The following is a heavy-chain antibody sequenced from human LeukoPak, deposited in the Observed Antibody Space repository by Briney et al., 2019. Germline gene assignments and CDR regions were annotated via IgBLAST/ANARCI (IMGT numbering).Heavy chain of an antibody. V-gene: IGHV4-34*01. Sequence: SETLSLTCAVYGGSFSGYYWSWIRQPPGKGLEWIGEINHSGSTNYNPSLKSRVTISVDTSKNQFSLKLSSVTAADTAVYYCARGRQRAYYYDSSGYPPDYRGQGTLVTVSS. CDR1: GGSFSGYY. D-gene: IGHD3-22*01. CDR2: INHSGST. CDR3: ARGRQRAYYYDSSGYPPDY. J-gene: IGHJ4*02.